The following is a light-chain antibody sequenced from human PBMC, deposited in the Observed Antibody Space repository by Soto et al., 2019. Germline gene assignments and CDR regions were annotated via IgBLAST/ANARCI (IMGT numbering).Light chain of an antibody. CDR1: QHIRSNY. J-gene: IGKJ1*01. CDR2: GAS. CDR3: QHFVNSLTWT. V-gene: IGKV3-20*01. Sequence: EIVLTQSPGTLSLSPGERATLSCRASQHIRSNYLAWYQHKPGPAPRLLIYGASSRATGVPDRFRGGGSGTAFALTISRLEPEDFAVYYCQHFVNSLTWTFGQGTKVDIK.